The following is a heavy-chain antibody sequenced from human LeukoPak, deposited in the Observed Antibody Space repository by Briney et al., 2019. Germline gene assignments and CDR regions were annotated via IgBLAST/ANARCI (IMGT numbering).Heavy chain of an antibody. CDR1: GFTFDDYA. CDR2: ISWDGGST. V-gene: IGHV3-43D*03. CDR3: AKDFSSSWSYFDY. D-gene: IGHD6-13*01. J-gene: IGHJ4*02. Sequence: GGSLRLSFAASGFTFDDYAMHWVRQAPGKGLEWVSLISWDGGSTYYADSVKGRFTISRDNSKNSLYLQMNSLRAEDTALYYCAKDFSSSWSYFDYWGQGTLVTVSS.